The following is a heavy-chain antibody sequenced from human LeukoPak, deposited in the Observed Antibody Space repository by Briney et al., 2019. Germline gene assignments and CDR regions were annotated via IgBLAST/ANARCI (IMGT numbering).Heavy chain of an antibody. V-gene: IGHV3-15*01. CDR2: IKSKTDGGTT. CDR3: AKNPSRTAQDYYYGMDV. Sequence: GGSLRLSCAASGFTFSNAWMSWVRQAPGKGLEWVGRIKSKTDGGTTDYAAPVKGRFTISRDDSKNTLYLQMNSLRAEDTAVYYCAKNPSRTAQDYYYGMDVWGQGTTVTVSS. CDR1: GFTFSNAW. J-gene: IGHJ6*02. D-gene: IGHD1-1*01.